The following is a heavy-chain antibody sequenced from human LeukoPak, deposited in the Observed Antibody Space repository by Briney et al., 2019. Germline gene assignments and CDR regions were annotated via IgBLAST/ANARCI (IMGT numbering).Heavy chain of an antibody. CDR3: ARGSCSSTSCYLAQSHFDY. D-gene: IGHD2-2*01. J-gene: IGHJ4*02. V-gene: IGHV3-48*01. CDR2: ISSSSSTI. CDR1: GFTVTGSS. Sequence: GGSLRLSCVASGFTVTGSSMSWVRQAPGKGLEWVSYISSSSSTIYYADSVKGRFTISRDNAKNSLYLQMNSLRAEDTAVYYCARGSCSSTSCYLAQSHFDYWGQGTLVTASS.